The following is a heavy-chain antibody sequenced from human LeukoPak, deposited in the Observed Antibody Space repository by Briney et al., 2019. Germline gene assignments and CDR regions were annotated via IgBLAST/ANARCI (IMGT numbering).Heavy chain of an antibody. J-gene: IGHJ4*02. CDR1: GFTFSSYS. Sequence: GGSLRLSCAASGFTFSSYSMNWVRQALGKGLEWVSYISSSSSTIYYADSVKGRFTISRDNAKNSLYLQMNSLRAEDTAVYYCAREPIYGSGSFDYWGQGTLVTVSS. D-gene: IGHD3-10*01. CDR2: ISSSSSTI. V-gene: IGHV3-48*01. CDR3: AREPIYGSGSFDY.